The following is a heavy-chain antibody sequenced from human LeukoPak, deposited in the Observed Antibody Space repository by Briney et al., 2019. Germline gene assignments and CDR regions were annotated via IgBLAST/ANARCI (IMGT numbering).Heavy chain of an antibody. D-gene: IGHD3-10*01. J-gene: IGHJ4*02. CDR2: INHSGST. CDR3: ARGRKGHYGSGSYYDY. Sequence: PSQTLSLTCAVCGGSFSGYYWSWIRQPPGKGLEWIGEINHSGSTNYNPSLKSRVTISVDTSKNQFSLKLSSVTAADTAVYYCARGRKGHYGSGSYYDYWGQGTLVTVSS. V-gene: IGHV4-34*01. CDR1: GGSFSGYY.